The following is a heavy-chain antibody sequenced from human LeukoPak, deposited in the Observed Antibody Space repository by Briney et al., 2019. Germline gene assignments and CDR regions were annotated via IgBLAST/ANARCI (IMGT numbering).Heavy chain of an antibody. CDR3: AKEGRDCSGGSCYSPDYYYYYMDV. D-gene: IGHD2-15*01. V-gene: IGHV3-30*18. Sequence: AGGSLRLSCAASGFTFSSYGMHWVRQAPGKGLEWVAVISYDGSNKYYADSVKGRFTISRDNSKNMLYLQMNSLRAEDTAVYYCAKEGRDCSGGSCYSPDYYYYYMDVWGKGTTVTVSS. CDR1: GFTFSSYG. J-gene: IGHJ6*03. CDR2: ISYDGSNK.